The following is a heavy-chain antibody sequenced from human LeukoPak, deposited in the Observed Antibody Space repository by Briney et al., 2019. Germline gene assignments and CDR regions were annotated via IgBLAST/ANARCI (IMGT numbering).Heavy chain of an antibody. D-gene: IGHD3-10*01. V-gene: IGHV4-38-2*02. Sequence: SETLSLTCTVSGYSISSGYYWGWIRQPPGKGLEWIGSIYHSGSTDYNPSLKSRVTISVDTSKNQFSLKLSSVTAADTAVYYCARRYYYGSGSLYWGQGTLVTVSS. CDR3: ARRYYYGSGSLY. J-gene: IGHJ4*02. CDR2: IYHSGST. CDR1: GYSISSGYY.